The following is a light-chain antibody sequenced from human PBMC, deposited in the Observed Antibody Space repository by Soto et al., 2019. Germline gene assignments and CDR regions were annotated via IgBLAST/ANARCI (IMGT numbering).Light chain of an antibody. CDR1: SSDVGGYNY. V-gene: IGLV2-14*01. CDR2: EVN. CDR3: CSFAGSYYV. J-gene: IGLJ1*01. Sequence: QSALTQPASVSGSPGQSITISCTGTSSDVGGYNYVSWYQHHPGKAPKVIISEVNKRPSGVSYRFSGSKSGNTASLTISGLQGEDEADYYCCSFAGSYYVFGTGTKLTVL.